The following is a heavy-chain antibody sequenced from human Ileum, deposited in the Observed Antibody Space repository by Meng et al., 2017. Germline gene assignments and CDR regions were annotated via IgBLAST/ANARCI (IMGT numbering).Heavy chain of an antibody. CDR3: AANSGKKMHS. V-gene: IGHV4-4*02. D-gene: IGHD4-23*01. CDR2: IYHSGLV. J-gene: IGHJ4*02. Sequence: QEHLQASGPGMVKPSGTLSPTCAVSGDSISTTNWWNWVRQPPGEGLEWIGEIYHSGLVNYNLSLKSRVTLSIDKSKNQFSLKLISVTAADTGVYYCAANSGKKMHSWGQGTLVTVSS. CDR1: GDSISTTNW.